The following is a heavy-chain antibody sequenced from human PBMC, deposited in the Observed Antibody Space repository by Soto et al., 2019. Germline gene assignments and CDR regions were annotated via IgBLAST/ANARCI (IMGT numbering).Heavy chain of an antibody. CDR1: GFPFSVYA. V-gene: IGHV3-23*01. Sequence: EVQLLESGGGLVQPGGSLRLSCVASGFPFSVYAMSWVRQAPGKGQEWVAGINGGGGNTYYADSVRGRFTISRDNSKNTLFLQMNTVGVEDTALYYCTKDRYSGYKLGPHFHCGMDVWGQGTTVTV. J-gene: IGHJ6*02. CDR2: INGGGGNT. D-gene: IGHD5-12*01. CDR3: TKDRYSGYKLGPHFHCGMDV.